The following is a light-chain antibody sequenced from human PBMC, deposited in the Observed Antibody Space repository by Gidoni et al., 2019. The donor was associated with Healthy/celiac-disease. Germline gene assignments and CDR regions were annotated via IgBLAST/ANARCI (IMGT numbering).Light chain of an antibody. Sequence: DSQLTQSPSTLSASVGDRVTIPCRASQSISSWLAWYQQKPGKAPKLLIYQASSFESGVPSRFRGSGSRTAFPLTISSLQPDDFATYYCQQYNSYRSTFGQGTKLEIK. J-gene: IGKJ2*01. CDR1: QSISSW. V-gene: IGKV1-5*03. CDR3: QQYNSYRST. CDR2: QAS.